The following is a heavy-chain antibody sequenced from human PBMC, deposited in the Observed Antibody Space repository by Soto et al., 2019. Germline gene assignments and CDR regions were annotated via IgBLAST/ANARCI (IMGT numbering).Heavy chain of an antibody. Sequence: QVQLQESGPGLVKSSQTLSLTCTVSGGSICSGGPICSGGHYWTWIRQPPGKGLEWIGYIYYSGSTYYNPSRKSRFTISVDTSKNQFSLKLSSVTDADTAVYYCARVTPPYYYDSSGYFDYWGQGTLVTVSS. D-gene: IGHD3-22*01. CDR2: IYYSGST. J-gene: IGHJ4*02. V-gene: IGHV4-31*03. CDR1: GGSICSGGPICSGGHY. CDR3: ARVTPPYYYDSSGYFDY.